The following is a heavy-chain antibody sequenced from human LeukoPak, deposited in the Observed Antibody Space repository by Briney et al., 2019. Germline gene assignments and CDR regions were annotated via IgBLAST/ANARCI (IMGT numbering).Heavy chain of an antibody. D-gene: IGHD5-18*01. J-gene: IGHJ4*01. Sequence: PSDTLSPTCNVSGASIICGRNYCAWTRQSPGRGLGWTASIYYGCTSYYNPSIQSRVSISVDTSKNHISLKLFSLTAADTALYYCARHPSGSAMMHYIDYWGQGNLVTVSS. V-gene: IGHV4-39*01. CDR3: ARHPSGSAMMHYIDY. CDR1: GASIICGRNY. CDR2: IYYGCTS.